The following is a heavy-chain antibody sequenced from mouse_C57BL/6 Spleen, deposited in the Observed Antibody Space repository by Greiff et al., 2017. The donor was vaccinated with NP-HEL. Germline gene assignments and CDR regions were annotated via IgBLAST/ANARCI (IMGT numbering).Heavy chain of an antibody. CDR1: GYTFTDYY. Sequence: QVQLKQSGAELVRPGASVKLSCKASGYTFTDYYINWVKQRPGQGLEWIARIYPGSGNTYYNEKFKGKATLTAEKSSSTAYMQLSSLTSEDSAVYFCARPNWDRGYFDYWGQGTTLTVSS. CDR3: ARPNWDRGYFDY. CDR2: IYPGSGNT. D-gene: IGHD4-1*01. V-gene: IGHV1-76*01. J-gene: IGHJ2*01.